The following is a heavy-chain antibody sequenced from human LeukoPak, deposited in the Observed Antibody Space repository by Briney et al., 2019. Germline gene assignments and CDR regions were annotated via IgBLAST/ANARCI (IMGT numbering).Heavy chain of an antibody. CDR3: ARGGCSGGSCYSPRPYYFDY. J-gene: IGHJ4*02. CDR2: ISNGGST. V-gene: IGHV4-31*03. Sequence: SETLSLTCTVSGGSISSGGYYWSWIRQHPGEGLEWIGYISNGGSTYDNPSLKSRVTISVDTSKNQFSLKLSSVTAADTAVYYCARGGCSGGSCYSPRPYYFDYWGQGTLVTVSS. D-gene: IGHD2-15*01. CDR1: GGSISSGGYY.